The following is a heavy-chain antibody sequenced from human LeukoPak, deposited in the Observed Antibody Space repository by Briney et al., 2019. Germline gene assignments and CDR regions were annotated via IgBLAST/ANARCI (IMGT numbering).Heavy chain of an antibody. CDR3: AFSVGDSGSYYERAFDI. CDR2: FDPEDGET. Sequence: ASVKVSCKVSGYTLTELSMHWVRQAPGKGLEWMGGFDPEDGETIYAQKFQGRVTMTEDTSTDTAYMELSGLRSEDTAVYYCAFSVGDSGSYYERAFDIWGQGTMVTVSS. CDR1: GYTLTELS. D-gene: IGHD1-26*01. J-gene: IGHJ3*02. V-gene: IGHV1-24*01.